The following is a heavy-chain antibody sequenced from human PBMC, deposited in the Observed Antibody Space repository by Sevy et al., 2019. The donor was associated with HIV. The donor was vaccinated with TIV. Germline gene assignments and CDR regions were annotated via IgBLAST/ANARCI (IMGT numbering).Heavy chain of an antibody. Sequence: GGSLRLSCAASGFTFSKYSMSWVRQPPGKGLEWVSTLSFGCGEINHADSVKGRFTISRDNSKSSAYLQMNNLRPEDTAVYYCAREGCTKPHDYWGQGTLVTVSS. V-gene: IGHV3-23*01. D-gene: IGHD2-8*01. J-gene: IGHJ4*02. CDR1: GFTFSKYS. CDR2: LSFGCGEI. CDR3: AREGCTKPHDY.